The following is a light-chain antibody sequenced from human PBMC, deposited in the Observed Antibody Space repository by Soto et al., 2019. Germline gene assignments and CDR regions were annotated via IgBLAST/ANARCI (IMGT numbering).Light chain of an antibody. J-gene: IGKJ1*01. V-gene: IGKV1-5*01. CDR1: ESICRW. CDR2: DVS. CDR3: QEYTTYSRT. Sequence: QMTQSPSTLSASVGDRVTITCRASESICRWLAWYQQKPGKTPTVLIYDVSTLQSGVPSRFSGGGSGTEFTLTITSLQPDDSATYYCQEYTTYSRTFGQGTKVDVK.